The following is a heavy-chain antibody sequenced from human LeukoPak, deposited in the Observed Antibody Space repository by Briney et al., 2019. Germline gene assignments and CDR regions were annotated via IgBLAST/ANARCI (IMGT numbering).Heavy chain of an antibody. CDR1: GGSISSDY. J-gene: IGHJ3*02. V-gene: IGHV4-59*01. CDR3: ARDQYSGYDAFDI. Sequence: SETLSLTCTVSGGSISSDYWSWIRQPPGKRLEWIGYIYYSGSTNYNPSLKSRVTISVDTSKNQFSLKLSSVTAADTAVYYCARDQYSGYDAFDIWGQGTMVTVSS. CDR2: IYYSGST. D-gene: IGHD5-12*01.